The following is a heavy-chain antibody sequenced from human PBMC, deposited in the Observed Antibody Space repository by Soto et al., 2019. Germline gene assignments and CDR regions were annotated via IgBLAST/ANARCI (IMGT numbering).Heavy chain of an antibody. D-gene: IGHD3-3*01. CDR1: GYTLTELS. CDR3: ARDKKRITIFGVVTHYGMDV. CDR2: FDPEDGGT. Sequence: GASVKVSCKVSGYTLTELSMHWVRQAPGKGLEWMGGFDPEDGGTNYAQKFQGRVTMTRDTSISTAYMELSRLRSDDTAVCYCARDKKRITIFGVVTHYGMDVWGQGTTVTVSS. V-gene: IGHV1-24*01. J-gene: IGHJ6*02.